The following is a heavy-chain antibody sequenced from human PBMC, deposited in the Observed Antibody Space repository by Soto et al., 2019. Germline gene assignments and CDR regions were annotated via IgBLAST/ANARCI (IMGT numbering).Heavy chain of an antibody. V-gene: IGHV1-69*13. D-gene: IGHD3-22*01. Sequence: ASVKVCCKASGGSFSRYGISWVRQAPGQRLEWMGGIIPIFGTANYAQKFQGRVTITADESTSTAYMELSSLRSGDTAVYYCARERPYYYDSSGYPSSAYYYYGMDLCGQGTTVPVSS. CDR2: IIPIFGTA. CDR3: ARERPYYYDSSGYPSSAYYYYGMDL. CDR1: GGSFSRYG. J-gene: IGHJ6*02.